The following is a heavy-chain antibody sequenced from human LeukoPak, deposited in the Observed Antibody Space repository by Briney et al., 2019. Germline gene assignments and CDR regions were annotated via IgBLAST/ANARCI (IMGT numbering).Heavy chain of an antibody. CDR3: ARGITMVREGFDY. Sequence: SVKVSCKASGGTFNNYAFSWVRQAPGQGLEWMGGIIPIFGTTNYAQKFQGRVTITADESTTTAYMELSSLRSEGTAVYYCARGITMVREGFDYWGQGTLVTVSS. D-gene: IGHD3-10*01. V-gene: IGHV1-69*13. J-gene: IGHJ4*02. CDR2: IIPIFGTT. CDR1: GGTFNNYA.